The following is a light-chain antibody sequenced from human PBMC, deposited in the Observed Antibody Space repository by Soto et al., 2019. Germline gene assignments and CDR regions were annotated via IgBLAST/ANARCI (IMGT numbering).Light chain of an antibody. V-gene: IGLV2-8*01. CDR2: EVS. Sequence: TQPPSASGSPGQSVTISCTGMSSDVGGYNYVSWYQQHPGKAPKLMIYEVSKRPSGVPDRFSGSKSGNTASLTVSGLQAEDEANYYCSSYAGANSVVFGGGTKMTVL. J-gene: IGLJ2*01. CDR1: SSDVGGYNY. CDR3: SSYAGANSVV.